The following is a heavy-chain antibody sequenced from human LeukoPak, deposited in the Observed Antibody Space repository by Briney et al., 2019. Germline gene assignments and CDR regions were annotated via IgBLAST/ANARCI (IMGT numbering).Heavy chain of an antibody. Sequence: GGSLRLSCAASGFTFSSYAMHWVRQAPGKGLEWVAVISYDGSNKYYADSVKGRFTISRDNSKNTLYLQMGSLRAEDMAVYYCARGSSGSPADYWGQGTLVTVSS. D-gene: IGHD6-19*01. CDR1: GFTFSSYA. CDR3: ARGSSGSPADY. J-gene: IGHJ4*02. V-gene: IGHV3-30*14. CDR2: ISYDGSNK.